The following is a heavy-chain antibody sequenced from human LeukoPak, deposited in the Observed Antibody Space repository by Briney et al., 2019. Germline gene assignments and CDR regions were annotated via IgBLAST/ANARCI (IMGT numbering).Heavy chain of an antibody. Sequence: SETLSLTCTVSGGSITSYYWSWIRQPAGKGLEWIGRIYTSGSTNSNPSLKSRVTMSLDTSKNQFSLKLTSVTPADTAVNYCAVDSSLNCGGSCYSWFDPWGLGTLVTVSS. CDR1: GGSITSYY. CDR3: AVDSSLNCGGSCYSWFDP. D-gene: IGHD2-15*01. CDR2: IYTSGST. J-gene: IGHJ5*02. V-gene: IGHV4-4*07.